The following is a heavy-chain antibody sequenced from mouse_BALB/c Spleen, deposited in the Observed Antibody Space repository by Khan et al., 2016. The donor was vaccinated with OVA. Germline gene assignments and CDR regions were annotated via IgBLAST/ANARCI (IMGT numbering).Heavy chain of an antibody. Sequence: VQLQESGPELVKPGASVKISCKASGYTFTDYYINWVKQKPGQGLEWIGWIYPGSGNTKYNEKFKGKATLTVDTSSSTAYMQLSSLTSEDTAVYFGATPYYYGSSYYFDYWGQGTTLTVSS. D-gene: IGHD1-1*01. V-gene: IGHV1-84*02. CDR3: ATPYYYGSSYYFDY. CDR1: GYTFTDYY. CDR2: IYPGSGNT. J-gene: IGHJ2*01.